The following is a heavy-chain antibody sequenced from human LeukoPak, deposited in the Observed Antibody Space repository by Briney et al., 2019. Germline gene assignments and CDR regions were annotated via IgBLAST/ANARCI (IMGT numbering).Heavy chain of an antibody. Sequence: AGRSLRLSCAASGFTFSSYAMSWVRQAPGKGLEWVSAISGSGGSTYYADSVKGRFTISRDNSKNTLYLQMNSLRAEDTAVYYCAKAHLYDSSGPDYWGQGTLVTVSS. D-gene: IGHD3-22*01. CDR1: GFTFSSYA. CDR2: ISGSGGST. V-gene: IGHV3-23*01. CDR3: AKAHLYDSSGPDY. J-gene: IGHJ4*02.